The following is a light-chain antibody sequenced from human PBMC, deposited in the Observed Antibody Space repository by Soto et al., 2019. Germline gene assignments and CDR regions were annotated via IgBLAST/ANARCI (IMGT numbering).Light chain of an antibody. V-gene: IGKV1-39*01. CDR1: QSIGKH. CDR2: GAS. CDR3: QQGYSSPAT. Sequence: DFQLTQSPSVLSASLGDRVTLTCRASQSIGKHLTWYEQKPGKAPKFLIYGASTLQSGVPSRFTGSGSGTDLTLTVNSLQAEDCATDDCQQGYSSPATFGQGTRLDIK. J-gene: IGKJ5*01.